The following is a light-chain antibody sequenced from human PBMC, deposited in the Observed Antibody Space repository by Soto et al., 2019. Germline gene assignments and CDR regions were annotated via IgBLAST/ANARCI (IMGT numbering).Light chain of an antibody. CDR1: QSISSY. J-gene: IGKJ2*01. Sequence: DIQMTQSPSSLSASVGDRVTITCRASQSISSYLNWYQQKPGKAPNPLIYAASSLQSGVPSRFSGSGSGTDFTLTISSLQPEDFATYYCQQSYSTPGMYTFGQGTKLEIK. CDR3: QQSYSTPGMYT. CDR2: AAS. V-gene: IGKV1-39*01.